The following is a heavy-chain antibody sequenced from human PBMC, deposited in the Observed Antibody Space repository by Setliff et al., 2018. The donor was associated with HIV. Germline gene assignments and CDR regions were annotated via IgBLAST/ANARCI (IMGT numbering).Heavy chain of an antibody. D-gene: IGHD3-22*01. CDR3: ARGVIDSSGYSRDNWFDP. J-gene: IGHJ5*02. CDR1: GYTFTRYV. V-gene: IGHV1-8*01. Sequence: GASVKVSCKASGYTFTRYVITWVQQATGQGLEWMGWMNPNSGNTGYAQKFQGRVTMTRNTPISTAYMELSSLRSEDTAVDYCARGVIDSSGYSRDNWFDPWGQGTLVTVSS. CDR2: MNPNSGNT.